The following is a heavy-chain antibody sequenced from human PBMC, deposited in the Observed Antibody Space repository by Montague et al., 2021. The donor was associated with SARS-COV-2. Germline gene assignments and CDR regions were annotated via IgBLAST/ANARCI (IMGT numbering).Heavy chain of an antibody. V-gene: IGHV4-61*01. CDR1: GGSVSSGSYY. J-gene: IGHJ4*02. D-gene: IGHD1-14*01. CDR2: IYYTGXT. Sequence: SETLSLTCTVFGGSVSSGSYYWSWIRQPPGKGLQSIGNIYYTGXTXYXXXXQSRVTISVDSSKNQFSVRLSSVTAADTTVYYCARISGITSWYYDYWGQGTLVTVSS. CDR3: ARISGITSWYYDY.